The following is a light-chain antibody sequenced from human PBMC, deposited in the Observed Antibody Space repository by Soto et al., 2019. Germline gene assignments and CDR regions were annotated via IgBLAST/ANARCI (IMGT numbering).Light chain of an antibody. Sequence: EIVLTQSPGTVSLSPGDRATLSCRASQSISANYLAWYQQKPGQAPRLLIYGVSIRATGIPDRFAGSGSGPDFTLTISRREPEDFAVYYCHQYGILPKTFGQGTTVEIK. CDR3: HQYGILPKT. CDR1: QSISANY. V-gene: IGKV3-20*01. CDR2: GVS. J-gene: IGKJ1*01.